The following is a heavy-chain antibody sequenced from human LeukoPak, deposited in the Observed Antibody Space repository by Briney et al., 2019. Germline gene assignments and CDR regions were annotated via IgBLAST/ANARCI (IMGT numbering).Heavy chain of an antibody. CDR2: IRGDGGEK. J-gene: IGHJ4*02. D-gene: IGHD6-19*01. CDR1: GFTFSSYW. Sequence: GGSLRLSCAASGFTFSSYWMTWVRQAPGKGLEWVANIRGDGGEKYYVDSVKGRFTISRDNAKNSLYLQMNSPRAEDTAVYYCARVVLGIVLAGDYWGQGTLVTVSS. CDR3: ARVVLGIVLAGDY. V-gene: IGHV3-7*03.